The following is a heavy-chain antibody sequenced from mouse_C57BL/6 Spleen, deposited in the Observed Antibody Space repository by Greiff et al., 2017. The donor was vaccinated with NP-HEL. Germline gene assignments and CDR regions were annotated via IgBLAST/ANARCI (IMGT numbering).Heavy chain of an antibody. V-gene: IGHV1-55*01. D-gene: IGHD2-5*01. Sequence: QVQLQQSGAELVKPGASVKMSCKASGYTFTSYWITWVKQRPGQGLEWIGDIYPGSGSTNYNEKFTSKATLTVDTASSTAYMQLSSLTSEDSAVYYCARMGYYSNSFDYWGQGTTLTVSS. CDR2: IYPGSGST. CDR1: GYTFTSYW. CDR3: ARMGYYSNSFDY. J-gene: IGHJ2*01.